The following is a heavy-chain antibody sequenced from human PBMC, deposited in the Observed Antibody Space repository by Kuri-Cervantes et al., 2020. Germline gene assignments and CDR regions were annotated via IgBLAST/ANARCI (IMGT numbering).Heavy chain of an antibody. V-gene: IGHV3-23*01. CDR1: GFTFSSYA. CDR2: ISGSGGST. CDR3: ARSGVPADGMDV. J-gene: IGHJ6*02. D-gene: IGHD2-2*01. Sequence: GGSLRLSCAASGFTFSSYAMSWVRQAPGKGLEWVSAISGSGGSTYYADSVKGRFTISRDNSKNTLYLQMNSLRAEDTAVYYCARSGVPADGMDVWGQGTTVTVSS.